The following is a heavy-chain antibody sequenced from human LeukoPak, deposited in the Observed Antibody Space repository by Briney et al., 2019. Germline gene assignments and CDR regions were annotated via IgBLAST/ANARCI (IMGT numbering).Heavy chain of an antibody. D-gene: IGHD1-26*01. CDR3: ARVGWELPEYFQH. Sequence: VASVKVSCKASGGTFSSYTISWVRQAPGQGLEWMRRIIPILGIANYAQKFQGRVTITADKSTSTAYMELSSLRSEDTAVYYCARVGWELPEYFQHWGQGTLVTVSS. CDR1: GGTFSSYT. V-gene: IGHV1-69*02. J-gene: IGHJ1*01. CDR2: IIPILGIA.